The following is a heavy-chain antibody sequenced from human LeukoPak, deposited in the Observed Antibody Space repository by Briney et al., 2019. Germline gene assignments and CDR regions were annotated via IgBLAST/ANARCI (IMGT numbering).Heavy chain of an antibody. CDR2: IYTSGNT. D-gene: IGHD3-3*01. CDR3: ARHFGPHYFDY. Sequence: PSETLSLTCTVSGGSISSYYWSWIRQPPGRGLEWIGYIYTSGNTSYNPSLKSRVTLSVDTSKNQFSLKLSSVTAADTAVYYCARHFGPHYFDYWGQGTLVTVSS. V-gene: IGHV4-4*09. CDR1: GGSISSYY. J-gene: IGHJ4*02.